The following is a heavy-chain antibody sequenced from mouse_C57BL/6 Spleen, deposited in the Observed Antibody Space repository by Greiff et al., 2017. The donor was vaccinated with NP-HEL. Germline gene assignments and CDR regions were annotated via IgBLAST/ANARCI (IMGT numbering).Heavy chain of an antibody. V-gene: IGHV5-16*01. CDR2: INYDGSST. Sequence: EVKLVESEGGLVQPGSSMKLSCTASGFTFSDYYMAWVRQVPEKGLEWVANINYDGSSTYYLDSLKSRFIISRDNAKNILYLQMSSLKSEDTATYYCARYSNYEAMDYWGQGTSVTVSS. CDR1: GFTFSDYY. J-gene: IGHJ4*01. D-gene: IGHD2-5*01. CDR3: ARYSNYEAMDY.